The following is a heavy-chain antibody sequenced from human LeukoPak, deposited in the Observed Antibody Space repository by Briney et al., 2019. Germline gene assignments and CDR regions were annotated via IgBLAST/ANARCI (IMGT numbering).Heavy chain of an antibody. CDR1: GYTFTGYY. Sequence: ASVKASCKASGYTFTGYYMHWVRRAPGQGLEWMGWINPNSGGTNYAQKFQGRVTTTRDTSISTAYMELSRLRSDDTAVYYCAKVMGSIGYDFWSAKNYYYGMDVWGQGTTVTVSS. V-gene: IGHV1-2*02. J-gene: IGHJ6*02. CDR2: INPNSGGT. CDR3: AKVMGSIGYDFWSAKNYYYGMDV. D-gene: IGHD3-3*01.